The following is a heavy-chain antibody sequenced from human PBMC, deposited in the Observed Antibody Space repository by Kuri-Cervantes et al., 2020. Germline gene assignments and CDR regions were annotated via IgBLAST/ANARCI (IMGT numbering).Heavy chain of an antibody. Sequence: GSLRLSCAASGFTFGSYTMNWVRQPPGKGLEWIGEINHSGSTNYNPSLKSRVTISVDTSKNQFSLKLSSVTAADTAVYYCARGRGGVVGATYFDYWGQGTLVTVSS. CDR2: INHSGST. CDR3: ARGRGGVVGATYFDY. V-gene: IGHV4-34*01. CDR1: GFTFGSYT. D-gene: IGHD1-26*01. J-gene: IGHJ4*02.